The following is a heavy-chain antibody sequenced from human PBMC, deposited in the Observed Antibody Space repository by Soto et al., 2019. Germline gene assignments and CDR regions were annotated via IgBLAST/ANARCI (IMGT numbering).Heavy chain of an antibody. CDR1: GGSISNYY. CDR2: IYYSGNT. V-gene: IGHV4-59*01. CDR3: ARGRSDVVVVAAAMVALDI. Sequence: SETLSLTCTVSGGSISNYYWSWIRQPPGKGLEWIGYIYYSGNTNYKSSLKSRVTISVDTSKNQFSLKLSSVTAADTAVYYCARGRSDVVVVAAAMVALDICGQGTMVTVSS. D-gene: IGHD2-2*01. J-gene: IGHJ3*02.